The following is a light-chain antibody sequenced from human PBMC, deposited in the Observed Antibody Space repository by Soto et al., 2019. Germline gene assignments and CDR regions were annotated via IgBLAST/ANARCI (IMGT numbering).Light chain of an antibody. CDR1: QSFRGL. J-gene: IGKJ5*01. V-gene: IGKV3-11*01. CDR3: QQRHMWPIT. Sequence: EVVLTHSPVTLSLSPGERATLSCRASQSFRGLLAWYQQKPGQAPRLLIYDAYNRATGIPPRFSGSGSGTDFTLTISSLEPEDSAVYYCQQRHMWPITFGQGTRPEIK. CDR2: DAY.